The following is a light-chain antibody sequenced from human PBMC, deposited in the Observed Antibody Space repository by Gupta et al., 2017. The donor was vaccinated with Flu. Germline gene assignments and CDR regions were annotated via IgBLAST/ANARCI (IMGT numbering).Light chain of an antibody. CDR1: SSDIGGYNY. CDR2: EVT. J-gene: IGLJ3*02. V-gene: IGLV2-14*01. CDR3: GSYTSSSTWV. Sequence: SALTQPAPVSGPPGQSITTPCTGTSSDIGGYNYVSWYQHPPAKPPKLMIYEVTNRPSGVSNRFSGSKSGNTASLTISGLQEEDEADYFCGSYTSSSTWVFGGGTKLTVL.